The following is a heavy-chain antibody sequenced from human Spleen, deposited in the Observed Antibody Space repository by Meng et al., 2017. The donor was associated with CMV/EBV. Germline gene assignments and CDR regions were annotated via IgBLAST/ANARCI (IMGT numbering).Heavy chain of an antibody. CDR3: ARGSPRYYDSSGYYYPDAFDI. V-gene: IGHV3-48*04. D-gene: IGHD3-22*01. CDR1: GFTFSSYW. Sequence: GESLKISCAASGFTFSSYWMHWVRQVPGKGLEWVSYISSSGSTIYYADSVKGRFTISRDNAKNSLYLQMNSLRAEDTAVYYCARGSPRYYDSSGYYYPDAFDIWGQGTMVTVSS. J-gene: IGHJ3*02. CDR2: ISSSGSTI.